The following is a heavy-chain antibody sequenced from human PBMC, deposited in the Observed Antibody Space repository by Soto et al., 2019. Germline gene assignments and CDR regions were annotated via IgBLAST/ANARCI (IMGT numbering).Heavy chain of an antibody. CDR2: MNPNSGNT. Sequence: ASVKVSCKASGYTFTSYDINWVRQAPGQGLEWMGWMNPNSGNTGYAQKFQGRVTMTRNTSISTAYMELSSLRSEDTAVYYCARADYYYYYMDVWGKGTTVTVSS. V-gene: IGHV1-8*01. J-gene: IGHJ6*03. CDR1: GYTFTSYD. CDR3: ARADYYYYYMDV.